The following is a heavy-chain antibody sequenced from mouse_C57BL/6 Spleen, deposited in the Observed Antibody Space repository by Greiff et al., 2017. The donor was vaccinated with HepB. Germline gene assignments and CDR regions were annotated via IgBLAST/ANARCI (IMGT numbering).Heavy chain of an antibody. CDR2: IYPGSGST. V-gene: IGHV1-55*01. D-gene: IGHD1-1*01. CDR3: ARPGSSFLWFAY. J-gene: IGHJ3*01. Sequence: QVQLQQPGAELVKPGASVKMSCKASGYTFTSYWITWVKQRPGQGLEWIGYIYPGSGSTNYNEKFKSKATLTVDTSSSTAYMQLSSLTSEDSAVYYCARPGSSFLWFAYWGQGTLVTVSA. CDR1: GYTFTSYW.